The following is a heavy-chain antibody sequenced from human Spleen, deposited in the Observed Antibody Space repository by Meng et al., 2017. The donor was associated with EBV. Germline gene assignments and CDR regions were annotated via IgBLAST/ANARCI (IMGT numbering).Heavy chain of an antibody. CDR3: ARPFPSWQSPRLDPFGA. CDR2: VHYTGST. D-gene: IGHD6-19*01. Sequence: RLRASVPRQVKPSGTLSPTCTVSGYSISSFYYWGWIRQPPGRGLEWIGSVHYTGSTYYSPSLKSRVTVSVDTSKNQFSLRLTSVTAADTAVYYCARPFPSWQSPRLDPFGAWGQGTLVTVSS. V-gene: IGHV4-38-2*02. CDR1: GYSISSFYY. J-gene: IGHJ5*02.